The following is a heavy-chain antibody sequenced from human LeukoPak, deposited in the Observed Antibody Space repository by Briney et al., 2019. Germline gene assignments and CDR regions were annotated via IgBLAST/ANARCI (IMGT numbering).Heavy chain of an antibody. Sequence: GGSLRLSCAASGFTFSSYSMNWVRQAPGKGLEWVSSISSSSYIYYADSVKGRFTISRDNAKNSLYLQMNSLRAEDTAVYYCSSYGSGSSYYYGMDVWGQGTTVTVSS. CDR1: GFTFSSYS. J-gene: IGHJ6*02. CDR3: SSYGSGSSYYYGMDV. V-gene: IGHV3-21*01. CDR2: ISSSSYI. D-gene: IGHD3-10*01.